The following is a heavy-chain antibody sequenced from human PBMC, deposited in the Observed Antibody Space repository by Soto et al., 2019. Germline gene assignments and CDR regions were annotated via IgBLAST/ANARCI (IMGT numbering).Heavy chain of an antibody. CDR3: ARTSYSSSRGNWFDP. Sequence: SETLSLTCAVSGYSISSGYFWGWIRQPPGKGLEWIGSIYYSGSTYYNPSLKSRVTISVDRSKNQFSLKLSSVTAADTAVYYCARTSYSSSRGNWFDPWGQGTLVTVSS. CDR1: GYSISSGYF. D-gene: IGHD6-13*01. V-gene: IGHV4-38-2*01. J-gene: IGHJ5*02. CDR2: IYYSGST.